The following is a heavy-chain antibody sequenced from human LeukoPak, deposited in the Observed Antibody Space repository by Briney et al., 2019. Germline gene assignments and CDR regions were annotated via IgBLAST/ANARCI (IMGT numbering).Heavy chain of an antibody. D-gene: IGHD6-13*01. Sequence: GGSLRLSCAASGFTFSSYEMNWVRQAPGKGLEWVSYISSSGSTIYYADSVKGRFTISRDNSKNTLYLQMNSLRAEDTAVYYCAKNLRSSSWYSGGAYYYYYMDVWGKGTTVTTSS. CDR2: ISSSGSTI. V-gene: IGHV3-48*03. CDR1: GFTFSSYE. J-gene: IGHJ6*03. CDR3: AKNLRSSSWYSGGAYYYYYMDV.